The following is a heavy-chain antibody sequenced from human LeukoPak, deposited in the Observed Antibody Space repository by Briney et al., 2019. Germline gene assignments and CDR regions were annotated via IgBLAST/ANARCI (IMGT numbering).Heavy chain of an antibody. J-gene: IGHJ4*02. V-gene: IGHV3-53*01. Sequence: PGGSLRLSCAASGFTVSINYMSWVRQAPGKGLEWVSVIHSGGTTNYSDSVQGRFTVPRSNSKTTVYPHMNSLRAEDTAVYYCARDSDSGYGPFASWGQGTLVTVSS. D-gene: IGHD5-12*01. CDR2: IHSGGTT. CDR1: GFTVSINY. CDR3: ARDSDSGYGPFAS.